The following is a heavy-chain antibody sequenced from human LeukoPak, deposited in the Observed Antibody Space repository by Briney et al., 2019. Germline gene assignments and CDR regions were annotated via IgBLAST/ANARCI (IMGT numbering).Heavy chain of an antibody. Sequence: GASVKVSCKASGYTFTSYAISWVRQAPGQGLEWMGWISGYNGNTNYAQKLQGRVTMTTDTSKTTAYMELRSLRSDDTAVYYCARDVSPENSAYDWAIYYYYTMDVWGQGTTVTVSS. CDR1: GYTFTSYA. CDR2: ISGYNGNT. D-gene: IGHD5-12*01. V-gene: IGHV1-18*01. CDR3: ARDVSPENSAYDWAIYYYYTMDV. J-gene: IGHJ6*02.